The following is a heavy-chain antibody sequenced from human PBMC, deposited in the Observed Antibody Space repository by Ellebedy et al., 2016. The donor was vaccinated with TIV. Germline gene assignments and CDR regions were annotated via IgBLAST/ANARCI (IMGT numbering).Heavy chain of an antibody. CDR2: INHRGST. J-gene: IGHJ2*01. CDR1: GGSFSGHS. CDR3: ARGNFQDVDLDHWYFDL. Sequence: SETLSLTCAVYGGSFSGHSWSWVRQPPGKGLEWIGEINHRGSTSYNRSLRSRVTISIDPSKHQFSLRLSAVTAADTAVYSCARGNFQDVDLDHWYFDLWGRGTLVTVSS. V-gene: IGHV4-34*01. D-gene: IGHD1-20*01.